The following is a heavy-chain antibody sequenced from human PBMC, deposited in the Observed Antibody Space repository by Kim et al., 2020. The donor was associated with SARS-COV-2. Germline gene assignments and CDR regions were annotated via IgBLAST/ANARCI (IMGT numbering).Heavy chain of an antibody. J-gene: IGHJ5*02. Sequence: SETLSLTCAVYGGSFSGYYWSWIRQPPGKGLEWIGEINHSGSTNYNPSLKSRVTISVDTSKNQFSLKLSSVTAADTAVYYCARGGRVLLWFGELLTNWFDPWGQGTLVTVSS. V-gene: IGHV4-34*01. D-gene: IGHD3-10*01. CDR3: ARGGRVLLWFGELLTNWFDP. CDR2: INHSGST. CDR1: GGSFSGYY.